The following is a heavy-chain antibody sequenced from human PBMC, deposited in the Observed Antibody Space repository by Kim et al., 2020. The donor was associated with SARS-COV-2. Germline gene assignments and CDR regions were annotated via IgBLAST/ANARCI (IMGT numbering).Heavy chain of an antibody. D-gene: IGHD3-10*01. J-gene: IGHJ6*02. Sequence: SETLSLTCAVYGGSFSGYYWSWIRQRPGKGLEWIGEINHSGSTNYNPSLKSRVTISVDTSKNQFSLKLSSVTAADTAVYYCARGRFNMVLGVIGMDVWGQGTTVTVSS. CDR2: INHSGST. CDR3: ARGRFNMVLGVIGMDV. V-gene: IGHV4-34*01. CDR1: GGSFSGYY.